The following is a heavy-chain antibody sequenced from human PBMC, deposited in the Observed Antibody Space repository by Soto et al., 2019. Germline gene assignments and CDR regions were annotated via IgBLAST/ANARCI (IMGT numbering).Heavy chain of an antibody. D-gene: IGHD2-15*01. J-gene: IGHJ4*02. CDR2: IYAGGDT. Sequence: PGGSLRLSCAASGFSVSDNYVTWVRQAPGKGLEWVSVIYAGGDTFYADSVKGRFTISRDTSENMVYLQMRSLTVEDTAVYHCARGLDFCSGGACYEYWGQGTVVTVSS. CDR1: GFSVSDNY. CDR3: ARGLDFCSGGACYEY. V-gene: IGHV3-53*01.